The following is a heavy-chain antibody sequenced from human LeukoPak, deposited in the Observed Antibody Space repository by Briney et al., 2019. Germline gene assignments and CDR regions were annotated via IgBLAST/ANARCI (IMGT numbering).Heavy chain of an antibody. CDR1: GGSISSSSYY. Sequence: TSETLSLTCTVSGGSISSSSYYWGWIRQPPGKGLEWIGSIYYTGSTYYNPSLKSRVTISVDTSKNQFSLKLSSVTAADTAVYYCARINWNELDYWCQGTLVTVSS. J-gene: IGHJ4*02. CDR2: IYYTGST. D-gene: IGHD1-20*01. CDR3: ARINWNELDY. V-gene: IGHV4-39*01.